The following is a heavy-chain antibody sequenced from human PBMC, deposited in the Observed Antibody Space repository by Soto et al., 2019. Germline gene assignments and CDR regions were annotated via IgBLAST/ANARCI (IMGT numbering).Heavy chain of an antibody. CDR1: RDSISSHGHA. Sequence: QLQLQESGSGLVKPSQNLSLTCAVIRDSISSHGHAWSWIRQPPGKGLEWIGYIYYSGTTYYNPSLQSRVTISAVRSKNQFSLNLSSVTAADTAIYYCARATFGVDVSMDVWGHGATVTVSS. CDR2: IYYSGTT. J-gene: IGHJ6*02. CDR3: ARATFGVDVSMDV. D-gene: IGHD3-3*01. V-gene: IGHV4-30-2*01.